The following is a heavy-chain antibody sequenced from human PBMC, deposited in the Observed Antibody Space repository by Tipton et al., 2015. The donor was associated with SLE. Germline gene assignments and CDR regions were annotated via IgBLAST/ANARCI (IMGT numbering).Heavy chain of an antibody. CDR2: IRHNGDT. CDR3: ARGSGTPDYYYGMDV. J-gene: IGHJ6*02. CDR1: GFTFSSYD. V-gene: IGHV3-13*01. D-gene: IGHD1-26*01. Sequence: SLRLSCAASGFTFSSYDMHWVRQPTGKGLEWVSSIRHNGDTYYSDTVKGRFTVSRENARNSLYLQMNSLRVGDTAVYYCARGSGTPDYYYGMDVWGQGTTVIVSS.